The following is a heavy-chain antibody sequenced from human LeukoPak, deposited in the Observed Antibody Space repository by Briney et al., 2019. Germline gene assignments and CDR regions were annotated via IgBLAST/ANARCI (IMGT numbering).Heavy chain of an antibody. CDR3: ARVYERSPGATDY. CDR2: IYHSGST. Sequence: PSETLSLTCAVSGYSISSDYYWGWIRQPPGKGLEWIGSIYHSGSTYYNPSLKSRVTISVDTSKNQFSLKLSSVTAADTAVYYCARVYERSPGATDYWGQGTLVTVSS. CDR1: GYSISSDYY. D-gene: IGHD1-26*01. V-gene: IGHV4-38-2*01. J-gene: IGHJ4*02.